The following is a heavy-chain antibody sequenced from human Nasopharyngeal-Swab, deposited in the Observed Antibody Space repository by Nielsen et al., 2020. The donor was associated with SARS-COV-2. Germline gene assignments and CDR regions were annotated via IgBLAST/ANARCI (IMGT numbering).Heavy chain of an antibody. Sequence: GGSLRLSCAASGFTFSTYGMHWVRQALGKGLEYISAISSSGDRTYYANSVRGRLTISRDNSENTLYLQMGSLRADDMAVYYCARGGSGPAIFGVVPGVWGKGTTVTVSS. CDR3: ARGGSGPAIFGVVPGV. D-gene: IGHD3-3*01. J-gene: IGHJ6*04. CDR2: ISSSGDRT. V-gene: IGHV3-64*01. CDR1: GFTFSTYG.